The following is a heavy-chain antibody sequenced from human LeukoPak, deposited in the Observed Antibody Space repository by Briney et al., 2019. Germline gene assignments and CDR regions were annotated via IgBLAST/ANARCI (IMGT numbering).Heavy chain of an antibody. CDR2: INPDSGGS. J-gene: IGHJ3*02. CDR1: GYTFTGYY. V-gene: IGHV1-2*02. D-gene: IGHD3-16*02. Sequence: ASVKVSCKASGYTFTGYYMHWVRQAPGQGPEWMGWINPDSGGSNYAQKFQGRVTLTRDTSISTTYMELSRLRSDDTAVYYCARDFADYSYVWGSYRPGAFDIWGQGTVVTVSS. CDR3: ARDFADYSYVWGSYRPGAFDI.